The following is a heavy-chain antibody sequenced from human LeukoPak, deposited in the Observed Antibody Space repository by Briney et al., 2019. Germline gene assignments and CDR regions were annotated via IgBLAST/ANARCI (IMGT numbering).Heavy chain of an antibody. CDR3: ARDLTAAFDY. CDR1: GFTVSSNY. D-gene: IGHD6-13*01. Sequence: GGSLRLSCAASGFTVSSNYMSWVRQAPGKGLEWVANIKQDGSEKYYVDSVKGRFTISRDNAKNSLYLQMNSLRAEDTAVYYCARDLTAAFDYWGQGTLVTVSS. CDR2: IKQDGSEK. J-gene: IGHJ4*02. V-gene: IGHV3-7*01.